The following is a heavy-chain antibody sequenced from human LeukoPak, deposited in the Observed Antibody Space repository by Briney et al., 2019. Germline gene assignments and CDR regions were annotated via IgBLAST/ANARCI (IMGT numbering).Heavy chain of an antibody. CDR3: AKDPYYGSGTTYYYYMDV. J-gene: IGHJ6*03. D-gene: IGHD3-10*01. CDR2: ISGSGGST. Sequence: PGGSLRLSCAASGFTLSSYAMSWVRQAPGKGLEWVSAISGSGGSTYYADSVKGRFTISRDNSKNTLYLQMNSLRAEDTAVYYCAKDPYYGSGTTYYYYMDVWGKGTTVTVSS. V-gene: IGHV3-23*01. CDR1: GFTLSSYA.